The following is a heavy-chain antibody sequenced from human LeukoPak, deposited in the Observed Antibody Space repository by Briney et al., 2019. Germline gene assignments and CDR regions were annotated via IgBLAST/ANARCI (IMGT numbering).Heavy chain of an antibody. CDR2: INPNSGDT. D-gene: IGHD6-19*01. CDR3: ARDKSGNSGWYSYFDY. CDR1: GYTFTSYY. V-gene: IGHV1-2*02. Sequence: ASVKVSCKASGYTFTSYYMHWVRQAPGQGLEWMGWINPNSGDTNYAQKFQGRVTMTRDASISTAYMELSRLRSDDTAVYYCARDKSGNSGWYSYFDYWGQGTLVTVSS. J-gene: IGHJ4*02.